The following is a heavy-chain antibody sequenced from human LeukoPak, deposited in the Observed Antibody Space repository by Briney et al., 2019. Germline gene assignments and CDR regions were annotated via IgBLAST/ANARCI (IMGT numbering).Heavy chain of an antibody. D-gene: IGHD3/OR15-3a*01. V-gene: IGHV4-39*01. CDR2: IYYSGST. J-gene: IGHJ4*02. CDR3: ARLTRGIFGLLNRKGFDY. CDR1: GGSISSSSYY. Sequence: KPSETLSLTCTVSGGSISSSSYYWGWIRQPPGKGLEWIGSIYYSGSTYYNPSLKSRVTISVDTSKNQFSLKLSSVTAADTAVYYCARLTRGIFGLLNRKGFDYWGQGTLVTVSS.